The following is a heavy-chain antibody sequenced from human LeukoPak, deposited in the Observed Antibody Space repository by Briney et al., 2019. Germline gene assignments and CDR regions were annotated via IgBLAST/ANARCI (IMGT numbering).Heavy chain of an antibody. CDR2: INHSGST. CDR3: AREGRYFDWSTPHYYYMDV. D-gene: IGHD3-9*01. J-gene: IGHJ6*03. CDR1: GGSFSGYY. Sequence: SETLSLTCAVYGGSFSGYYWSWIRQPPGKGLEWIGEINHSGSTNYNPSLKSRVTISVDTPKNQFSLKLSSVTAADTAVYYCAREGRYFDWSTPHYYYMDVWGKGTTVTVSS. V-gene: IGHV4-34*01.